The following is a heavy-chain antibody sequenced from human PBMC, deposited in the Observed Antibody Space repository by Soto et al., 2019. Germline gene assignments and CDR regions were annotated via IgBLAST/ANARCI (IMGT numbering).Heavy chain of an antibody. CDR2: ISYDGSSK. Sequence: GGSLRLSCAASGFTFSSDAMLWVRQAPGKGLEWVALISYDGSSKYYADSVRGRFTISRDNSNNTLYLLMNSLRAEDTAVYYCARDGRHGKNDFDYWGQGTLVTVSS. V-gene: IGHV3-30-3*01. CDR3: ARDGRHGKNDFDY. J-gene: IGHJ4*02. D-gene: IGHD2-15*01. CDR1: GFTFSSDA.